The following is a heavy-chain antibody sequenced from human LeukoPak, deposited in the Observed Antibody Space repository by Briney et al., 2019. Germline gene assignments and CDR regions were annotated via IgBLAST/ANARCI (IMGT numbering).Heavy chain of an antibody. CDR1: GGTFSSYA. J-gene: IGHJ4*02. Sequence: ASVKVSCKASGGTFSSYAISWVRQAPGQGLEWMGRIIPIFGTANYAQKFQGRVTITTDESTSTAYMELSSLRSEDTAVYYCARGRGYWSGGSCYSVFDYWGQGTLVSVSS. CDR2: IIPIFGTA. D-gene: IGHD2-15*01. V-gene: IGHV1-69*05. CDR3: ARGRGYWSGGSCYSVFDY.